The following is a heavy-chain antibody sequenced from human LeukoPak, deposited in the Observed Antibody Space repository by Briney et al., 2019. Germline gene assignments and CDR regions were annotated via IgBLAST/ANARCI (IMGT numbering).Heavy chain of an antibody. J-gene: IGHJ4*02. V-gene: IGHV4-38-2*01. Sequence: SETLSLTCAGSDYSISSGKYWGWIRQPPGKGLEWIGSVYQSGSTHYSPSLKSRVTISVDTSKNQFSLKLRSVTAADTAVYYCARNDSSGYFDYWGQGTLVTVSS. D-gene: IGHD3-22*01. CDR2: VYQSGST. CDR1: DYSISSGKY. CDR3: ARNDSSGYFDY.